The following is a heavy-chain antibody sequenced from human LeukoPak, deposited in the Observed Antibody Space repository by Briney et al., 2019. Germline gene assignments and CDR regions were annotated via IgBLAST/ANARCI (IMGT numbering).Heavy chain of an antibody. V-gene: IGHV1-18*01. J-gene: IGHJ5*02. D-gene: IGHD1-26*01. Sequence: ASVKVSCKPSGYTFTSYGIRWVPHAPGQGLEWMGRLSPYNGNTNYAQKLQGRVTMTTDTSTSTAYMELRSLRSDDTAVYYCARDPGSWSWQEKRNWFDPWGQGTLVTVSS. CDR2: LSPYNGNT. CDR1: GYTFTSYG. CDR3: ARDPGSWSWQEKRNWFDP.